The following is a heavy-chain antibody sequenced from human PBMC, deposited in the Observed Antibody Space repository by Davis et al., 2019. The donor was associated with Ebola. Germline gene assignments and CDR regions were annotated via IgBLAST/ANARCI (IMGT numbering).Heavy chain of an antibody. CDR3: ARGHNYAHEY. V-gene: IGHV1-2*06. D-gene: IGHD4-11*01. J-gene: IGHJ4*02. CDR1: GETTTDYN. Sequence: ASAQVSCKASGETTTDYNIHWMRQAPGQGLEWLGRVILKSGATNYAQKFQGRVTMTRDTSISTVYMELRSLRYDDTADYYCARGHNYAHEYWGQGTLVTVSS. CDR2: VILKSGAT.